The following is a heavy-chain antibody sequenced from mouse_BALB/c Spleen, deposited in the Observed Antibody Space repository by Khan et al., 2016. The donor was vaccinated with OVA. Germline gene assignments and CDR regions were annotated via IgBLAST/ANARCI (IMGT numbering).Heavy chain of an antibody. V-gene: IGHV1S137*01. CDR3: ARGGKFAY. CDR2: ISTYYGDV. D-gene: IGHD1-1*02. J-gene: IGHJ3*01. CDR1: GYTFTDYA. Sequence: QVPLQQSGAELVRPGVSVKISCKGSGYTFTDYAMHWVKQSHAKSLEWIGVISTYYGDVDYSQTFKGKATMTVDRSSSTAYMELARLTSEDSAIYDCARGGKFAYWGQGTLVTVSA.